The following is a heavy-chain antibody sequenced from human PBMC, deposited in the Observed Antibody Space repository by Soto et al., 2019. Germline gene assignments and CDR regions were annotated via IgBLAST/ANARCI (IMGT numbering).Heavy chain of an antibody. V-gene: IGHV3-7*04. Sequence: GGSLRLSCAASGFTFSSYWMSWVRQAPGKGLEWVANIKQDGSEKYYVDSVKGRFTISRDNAKNSLYLQMNSLRAEDTAVYYCAREEGIAVAYGNVDYYYYGMDAWGQGTTVTVSS. J-gene: IGHJ6*02. D-gene: IGHD6-19*01. CDR3: AREEGIAVAYGNVDYYYYGMDA. CDR2: IKQDGSEK. CDR1: GFTFSSYW.